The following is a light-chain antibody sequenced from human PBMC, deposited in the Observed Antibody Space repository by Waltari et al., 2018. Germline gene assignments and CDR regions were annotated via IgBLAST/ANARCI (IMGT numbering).Light chain of an antibody. V-gene: IGKV1-NL1*01. J-gene: IGKJ4*01. CDR2: GAS. Sequence: DIQMTQSPSSMSASVGERVTITCRASQDISYSLAWYQQKPGKAPNLLLYGASRLESGVPSRFSGSGSGTDYSLTISSLKPEDFATYYCQQYYSKPLTFGGGTKVEIK. CDR1: QDISYS. CDR3: QQYYSKPLT.